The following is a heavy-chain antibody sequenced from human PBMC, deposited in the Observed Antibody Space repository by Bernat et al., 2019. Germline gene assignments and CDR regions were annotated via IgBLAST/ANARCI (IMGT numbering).Heavy chain of an antibody. Sequence: EVQLVQSGAEVKKPGESLKISCKGSGYSFTSYWIGWVHQMPGKGLEWMGIIYPGDSDTRYSPSFQGQVTISADKSISTAYLQWSSLKASDTAMYYCARPGYSSSWVDAFDIWGQGTMVTVSS. CDR2: IYPGDSDT. J-gene: IGHJ3*02. CDR1: GYSFTSYW. V-gene: IGHV5-51*07. D-gene: IGHD6-13*01. CDR3: ARPGYSSSWVDAFDI.